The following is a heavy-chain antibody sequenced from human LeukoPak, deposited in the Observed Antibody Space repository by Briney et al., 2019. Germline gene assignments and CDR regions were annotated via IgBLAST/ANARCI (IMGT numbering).Heavy chain of an antibody. D-gene: IGHD6-13*01. CDR1: GFTFSNYE. Sequence: GGSLRLSCAASGFTFSNYEMNWVRQAPGKGLEWISHISNIGDIIHYADSVEGRFTISRDNAKNSLYLQMNSLRAEDTAVYYCAKDTTAVVGTVYMDVWGKGTTVTISS. J-gene: IGHJ6*03. CDR3: AKDTTAVVGTVYMDV. CDR2: ISNIGDII. V-gene: IGHV3-48*03.